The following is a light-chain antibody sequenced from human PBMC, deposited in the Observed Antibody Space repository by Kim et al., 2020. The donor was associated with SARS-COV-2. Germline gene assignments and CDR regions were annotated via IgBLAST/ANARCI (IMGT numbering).Light chain of an antibody. CDR2: DVT. CDR1: TSDVGGYNH. CDR3: NSYTTSNTYV. V-gene: IGLV2-14*03. Sequence: GQSITISCTGTTSDVGGYNHVSWYQQHPGKVPRLMIYDVTKRPSGVSSRFSGSKSGNTASLTISGLQAEDEADYYCNSYTTSNTYVFGTGTKVTVL. J-gene: IGLJ1*01.